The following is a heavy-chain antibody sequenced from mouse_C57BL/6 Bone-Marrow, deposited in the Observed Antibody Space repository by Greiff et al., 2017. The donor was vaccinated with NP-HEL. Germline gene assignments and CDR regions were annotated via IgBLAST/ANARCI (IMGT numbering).Heavy chain of an antibody. CDR3: ARIGESRPGPSYYAMDY. CDR2: IYPGSGNT. Sequence: VQLQQSGAELVRPGASVKLSCKASGYTFTDYYINWVKQRPGQGLEWIARIYPGSGNTYYNEKFKGKATLTAEKSSSTAYMQLSSLTSEDSAVYFCARIGESRPGPSYYAMDYWGQGTSVTVSS. V-gene: IGHV1-76*01. J-gene: IGHJ4*01. CDR1: GYTFTDYY.